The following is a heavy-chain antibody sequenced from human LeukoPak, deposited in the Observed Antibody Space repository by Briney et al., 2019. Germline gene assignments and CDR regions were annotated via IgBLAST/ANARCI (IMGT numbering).Heavy chain of an antibody. CDR3: ARASRYYDYVWGSYRQRYYFDY. D-gene: IGHD3-16*02. CDR2: IYPGDSDT. V-gene: IGHV5-51*01. CDR1: GYSFTSYW. Sequence: GESLKISCKGSGYSFTSYWIGWVRQMPGKGLEWMGIIYPGDSDTRYSPSFQGQVTISADKSISTAYLQWSSLKASDTAMYYCARASRYYDYVWGSYRQRYYFDYWGQGTLVTVSP. J-gene: IGHJ4*02.